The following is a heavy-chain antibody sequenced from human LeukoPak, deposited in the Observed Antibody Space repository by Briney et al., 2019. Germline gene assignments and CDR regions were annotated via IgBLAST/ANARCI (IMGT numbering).Heavy chain of an antibody. CDR3: AELGITMIGGV. J-gene: IGHJ6*04. D-gene: IGHD3-10*02. V-gene: IGHV3-48*03. Sequence: GGSLRLSCLPSGFTFSNFEMNWVRQAPGKGLEWVSYISSSGSTIYYADSVKGRFTIPRDNAKNSLYLQMNSLRAEDTAVYYCAELGITMIGGVWGKGTTVTISS. CDR2: ISSSGSTI. CDR1: GFTFSNFE.